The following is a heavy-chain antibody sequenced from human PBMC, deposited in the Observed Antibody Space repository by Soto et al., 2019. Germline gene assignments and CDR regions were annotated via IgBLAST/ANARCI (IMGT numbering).Heavy chain of an antibody. CDR1: GFTFSSYA. V-gene: IGHV3-30-3*01. CDR2: ISYDGSNK. Sequence: GGSLRLSCAASGFTFSSYAMHWVRQAPGKGLEWVAVISYDGSNKYYADSVKGRFTISRDNSKNTLYLQMNSLRAEDTAVYYCAREAPRNNAQSYYYYYGMDVWGQGTTVTVSS. D-gene: IGHD1-20*01. CDR3: AREAPRNNAQSYYYYYGMDV. J-gene: IGHJ6*02.